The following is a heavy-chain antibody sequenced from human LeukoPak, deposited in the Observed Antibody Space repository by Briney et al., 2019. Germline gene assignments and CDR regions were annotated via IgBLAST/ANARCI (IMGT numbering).Heavy chain of an antibody. D-gene: IGHD2-2*01. V-gene: IGHV3-23*01. CDR2: ITGSGDSA. J-gene: IGHJ4*02. CDR1: GFTFTNYA. CDR3: AKDEAWRPAAD. Sequence: GGSLRLSCAPSGFTFTNYAMSWVRQAPGKGLEWVSSITGSGDSAYYADSVKGRFTISRDNSKDTLYLQMDSLRAEDTAIYFCAKDEAWRPAADWGQGTLVTVSS.